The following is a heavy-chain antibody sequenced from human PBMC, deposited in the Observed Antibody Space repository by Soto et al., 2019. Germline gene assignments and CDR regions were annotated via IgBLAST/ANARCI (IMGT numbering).Heavy chain of an antibody. Sequence: QVQLVQSGAEVKKPGSSVKVSCKASGGTFSSYAISWVRQAPGQGLEWMGGIIPIFGTANYAQKFQGRVTITADESTSTAYMDLSSLRSEDTAVYYCARGYSSGWGDYYYGMDVWGQGTTVTVSS. D-gene: IGHD6-19*01. CDR2: IIPIFGTA. V-gene: IGHV1-69*01. CDR1: GGTFSSYA. CDR3: ARGYSSGWGDYYYGMDV. J-gene: IGHJ6*02.